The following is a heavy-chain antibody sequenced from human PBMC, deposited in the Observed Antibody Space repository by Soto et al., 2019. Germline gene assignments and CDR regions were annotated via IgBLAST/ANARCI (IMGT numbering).Heavy chain of an antibody. V-gene: IGHV1-69*06. Sequence: QVQLVQSGAEAKKPGSSVKVSCKTSGGTFSSYAISWVRQAPGQGLEWMGGIVPLFRTTNYAPKFQGRVTITGDTSTYTVYMELRGLRSGDTAVYYCARGGYSSTWSNLLDRSGLDVWGQGTTVTVSS. J-gene: IGHJ6*02. CDR2: IVPLFRTT. D-gene: IGHD6-13*01. CDR3: ARGGYSSTWSNLLDRSGLDV. CDR1: GGTFSSYA.